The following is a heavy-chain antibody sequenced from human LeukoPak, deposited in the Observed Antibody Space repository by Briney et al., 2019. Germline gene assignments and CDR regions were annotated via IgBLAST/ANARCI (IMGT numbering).Heavy chain of an antibody. V-gene: IGHV3-7*01. CDR2: IKEDGSEK. CDR3: ARDDSVYIYDY. J-gene: IGHJ4*02. CDR1: GFTFSTYW. D-gene: IGHD5/OR15-5a*01. Sequence: PGGSLRLSCAASGFTFSTYWMSWVRQAPGKGLEWVANIKEDGSEKYYVDSVKGRFTISRDNAKNSLYLQMDSLRAEDTAVYYCARDDSVYIYDYWGQGTLVTVSS.